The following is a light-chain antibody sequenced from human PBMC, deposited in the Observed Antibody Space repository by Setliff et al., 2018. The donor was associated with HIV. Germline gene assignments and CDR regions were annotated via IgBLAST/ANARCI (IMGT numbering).Light chain of an antibody. CDR3: CSFANNNTKV. J-gene: IGLJ1*01. Sequence: QSVLTQPASVSGSPGQSLTISCTGTSGNLGSYDLVSWYQQHPVKAPRLIIYEVTKRPSGVSSRFSGSKSGNTASLTISGLQAEDEADYYCCSFANNNTKVFGGGTKVNVL. V-gene: IGLV2-23*02. CDR2: EVT. CDR1: SGNLGSYDL.